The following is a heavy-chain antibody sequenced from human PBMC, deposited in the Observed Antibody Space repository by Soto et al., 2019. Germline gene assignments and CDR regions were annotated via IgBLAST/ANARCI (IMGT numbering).Heavy chain of an antibody. V-gene: IGHV4-31*03. Sequence: PSETLSLTCTVSGSSISSGDYYWSWIRQHPGKGLEWIGYIYYSGSTYYNPSLKSRVTISVDTSKNQFSLKLNSVTAADTAVYNCARDLWGYCGTDCYPLDVWGQGTTVTVSS. J-gene: IGHJ6*02. CDR1: GSSISSGDYY. CDR3: ARDLWGYCGTDCYPLDV. D-gene: IGHD2-21*02. CDR2: IYYSGST.